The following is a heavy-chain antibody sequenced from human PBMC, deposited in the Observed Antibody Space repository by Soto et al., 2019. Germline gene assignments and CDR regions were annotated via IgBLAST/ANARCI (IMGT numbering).Heavy chain of an antibody. J-gene: IGHJ6*02. CDR3: ATSGECGGDCYVYRMDV. V-gene: IGHV1-58*01. D-gene: IGHD2-21*02. CDR2: IVVGSGNT. Sequence: GASVKVSCKASGFTFTSSAVQWVRQARGQRLEWIGWIVVGSGNTNYAQKFQERVTITRDMSTSTAYMELSSLRSEDTAVYYCATSGECGGDCYVYRMDVWGQGTTVTVSS. CDR1: GFTFTSSA.